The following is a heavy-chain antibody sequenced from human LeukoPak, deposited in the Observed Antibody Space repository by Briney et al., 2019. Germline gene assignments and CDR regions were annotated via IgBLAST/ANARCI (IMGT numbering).Heavy chain of an antibody. Sequence: GGSLGLSCAASGFTFSSYGMHWVRQAPGKGLEWVAVISYDGSNKYYADSVKGRFTISRDNSKNTLYLQMNSLRAEDTAVYYCAKDWGDYYGSGGYLYYYGMDVWGQGTTVTVSS. CDR1: GFTFSSYG. D-gene: IGHD3-10*01. J-gene: IGHJ6*02. CDR3: AKDWGDYYGSGGYLYYYGMDV. V-gene: IGHV3-30*18. CDR2: ISYDGSNK.